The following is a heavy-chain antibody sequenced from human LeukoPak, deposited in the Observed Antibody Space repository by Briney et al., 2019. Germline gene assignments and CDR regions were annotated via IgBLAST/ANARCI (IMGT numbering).Heavy chain of an antibody. V-gene: IGHV1-69*13. J-gene: IGHJ4*02. Sequence: SVKVSCTASGGTFSSYAISWVRQAPGQGLEWMGGIIPIFGTANYAQKFQGRVTITADESTSTAYMELSSLRSEDTAVYYCARESRILTGYYAYYFDYWGQGTLVTVSS. D-gene: IGHD3-9*01. CDR3: ARESRILTGYYAYYFDY. CDR2: IIPIFGTA. CDR1: GGTFSSYA.